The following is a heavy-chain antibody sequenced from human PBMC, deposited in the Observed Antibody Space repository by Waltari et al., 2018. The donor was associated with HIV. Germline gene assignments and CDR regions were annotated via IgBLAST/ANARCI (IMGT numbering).Heavy chain of an antibody. D-gene: IGHD3-3*01. Sequence: EVQLVESGGGLVKPGGSLRLSCAASGFSFSNYSMNVVRQTPGKGLEWLSSISTSSSYIYYADSAKGRFTISRDNAKNSLYLEMSSLRGEDTAIYYCARGTYNDFWSGYYTRPSYFDYWGQGTLVTVSS. CDR3: ARGTYNDFWSGYYTRPSYFDY. J-gene: IGHJ4*02. CDR2: ISTSSSYI. CDR1: GFSFSNYS. V-gene: IGHV3-21*01.